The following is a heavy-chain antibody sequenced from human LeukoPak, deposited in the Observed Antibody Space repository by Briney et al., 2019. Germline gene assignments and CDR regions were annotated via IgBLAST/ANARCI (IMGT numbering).Heavy chain of an antibody. Sequence: SVKVSCKASGGTFSSYAISWVRQAPGQGLEWMGGIIPIFGTANYAQKFQGSVTITADESTSTAYMELSSLRSEDTAVYYCARDEEMATVNYYYYYGMDVWGQGTTVTVSS. J-gene: IGHJ6*02. V-gene: IGHV1-69*13. CDR3: ARDEEMATVNYYYYYGMDV. CDR1: GGTFSSYA. D-gene: IGHD5-24*01. CDR2: IIPIFGTA.